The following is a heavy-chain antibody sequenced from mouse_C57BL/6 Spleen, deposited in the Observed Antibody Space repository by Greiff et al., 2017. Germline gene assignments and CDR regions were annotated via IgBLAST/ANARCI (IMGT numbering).Heavy chain of an antibody. Sequence: EVQLVASGAELVKPGASVKLSCTASGFNIKDYYLHWVKQRTEQGLAWIGRLDPADGYTKYAPKFQGTATITADTSSNTAYLQLSSLTSEDTAVYFCASRAGGQGTTRTVSS. D-gene: IGHD3-3*01. CDR3: ASRA. CDR2: LDPADGYT. CDR1: GFNIKDYY. V-gene: IGHV14-2*01. J-gene: IGHJ2*01.